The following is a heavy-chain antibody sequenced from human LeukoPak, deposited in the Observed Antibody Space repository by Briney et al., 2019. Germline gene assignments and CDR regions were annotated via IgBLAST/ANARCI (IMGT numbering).Heavy chain of an antibody. CDR2: IYTSGST. CDR1: GGSISSYY. CDR3: AREEMATIGYYYYIDV. Sequence: SETLSLTCTVSGGSISSYYWSWIRQPAGKGLEWIGRIYTSGSTNYNPSLKSRVTMSVDTSKNQFSLKLSSVTAADTAVYYCAREEMATIGYYYYIDVWGKGTTVTVSS. V-gene: IGHV4-4*07. D-gene: IGHD5-24*01. J-gene: IGHJ6*03.